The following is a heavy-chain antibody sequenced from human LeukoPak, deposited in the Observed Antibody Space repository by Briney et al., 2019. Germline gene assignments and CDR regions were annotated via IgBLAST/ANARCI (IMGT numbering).Heavy chain of an antibody. V-gene: IGHV3-48*01. Sequence: TGGSLRLSCAASGFTFSRDSMNWVRQAPGKGLEWISYISRDSGIIYYADSVRGRFTASRDNAKNSLYLQMNSLRAEDTAVYYCVRDNPKCCGVVPANIDDYWGQGTLVTVSS. CDR1: GFTFSRDS. CDR3: VRDNPKCCGVVPANIDDY. J-gene: IGHJ4*02. CDR2: ISRDSGII. D-gene: IGHD2-15*01.